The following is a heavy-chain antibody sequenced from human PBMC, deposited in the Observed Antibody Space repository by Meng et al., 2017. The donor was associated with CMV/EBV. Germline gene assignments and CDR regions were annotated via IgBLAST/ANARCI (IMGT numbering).Heavy chain of an antibody. V-gene: IGHV3-23*01. D-gene: IGHD2-2*01. CDR3: AKPIVVVPAAIESGFDY. Sequence: GESLKISCAAPGFTFSSYAMSWARQAPGKGLEWVSALSGSGGSTYYADPVKGRFTISRDNSKNTLYLQMNSLRAEDTAVYYCAKPIVVVPAAIESGFDYWGQGTLVTVSS. J-gene: IGHJ4*02. CDR1: GFTFSSYA. CDR2: LSGSGGST.